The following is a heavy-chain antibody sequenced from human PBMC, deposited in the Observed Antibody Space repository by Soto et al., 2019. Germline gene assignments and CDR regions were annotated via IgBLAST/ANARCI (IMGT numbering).Heavy chain of an antibody. Sequence: GSLRLSCAASGLTFSSYGMHWVRQAPGKGLEWVSAIAGPGGGASYADSVQGRFTISRDDSKNTLHLQMNSLRAEDTAVYYCAKDQGVWITGTTYYYYGMDVWGQGTTVTVSS. J-gene: IGHJ6*02. D-gene: IGHD1-20*01. V-gene: IGHV3-NL1*01. CDR3: AKDQGVWITGTTYYYYGMDV. CDR2: IAGPGGGA. CDR1: GLTFSSYG.